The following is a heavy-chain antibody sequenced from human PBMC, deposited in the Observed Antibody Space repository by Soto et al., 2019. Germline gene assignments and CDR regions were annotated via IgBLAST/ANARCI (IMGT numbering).Heavy chain of an antibody. CDR2: INSDGSST. V-gene: IGHV3-74*01. D-gene: IGHD2-8*01. CDR1: GFTFSNSW. J-gene: IGHJ4*01. CDR3: ARAVVLMVYAPAGN. Sequence: GGSLRLSCAASGFTFSNSWLNWVRQAPGKGLVWVSRINSDGSSTSYADSVKGRSTISRDNAKNTLYLQMNSLRAEATAVYCCARAVVLMVYAPAGNWGKGTLVTVAP.